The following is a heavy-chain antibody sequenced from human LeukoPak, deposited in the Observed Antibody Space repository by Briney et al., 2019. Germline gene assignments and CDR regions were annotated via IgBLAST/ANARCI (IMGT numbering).Heavy chain of an antibody. D-gene: IGHD2-21*02. V-gene: IGHV4-34*01. Sequence: PSETLSLTCAVYGGSFSGYYWSWIRQPPGKGLEWIGEINHSGSTNYNPSLKSRVTISVDTSKNQFSLKLSSVTAADTAVYYCARTTGTARHRGXYFDLWGRGTLVTVSS. CDR2: INHSGST. CDR3: ARTTGTARHRGXYFDL. J-gene: IGHJ2*01. CDR1: GGSFSGYY.